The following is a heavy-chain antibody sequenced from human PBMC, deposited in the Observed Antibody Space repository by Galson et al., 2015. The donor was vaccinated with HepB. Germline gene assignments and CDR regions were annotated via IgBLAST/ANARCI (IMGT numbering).Heavy chain of an antibody. CDR2: IYRGGST. CDR1: GFTVSNNY. Sequence: SLRLSCAASGFTVSNNYMSWVRQAPGKGLEWVSIIYRGGSTYYADSVKGRFTISRDDSKNTLFLQMNSLRAEDTALYHCARGRGELDYWGQGTLVTVSS. D-gene: IGHD1-26*01. V-gene: IGHV3-53*01. J-gene: IGHJ4*02. CDR3: ARGRGELDY.